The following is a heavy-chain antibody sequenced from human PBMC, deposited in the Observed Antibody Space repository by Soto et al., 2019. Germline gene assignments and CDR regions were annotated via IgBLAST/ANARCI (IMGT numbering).Heavy chain of an antibody. CDR3: AKDLGFYSSTWHYFDY. V-gene: IGHV3-72*01. D-gene: IGHD6-13*01. J-gene: IGHJ4*02. CDR1: GFTFSDHY. Sequence: EVLLVESGGGLVQPGGSLRLSCAASGFTFSDHYMDWVRQAPGKGLEWIGRIRNKGNSYTTAYAASVKGRFTIARDDSQNSLYLQMNSLKTEDTAVYYCAKDLGFYSSTWHYFDYWGQGTLVTVSS. CDR2: IRNKGNSYTT.